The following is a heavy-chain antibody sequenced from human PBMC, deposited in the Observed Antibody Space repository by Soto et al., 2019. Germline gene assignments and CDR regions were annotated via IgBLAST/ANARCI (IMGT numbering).Heavy chain of an antibody. J-gene: IGHJ4*02. CDR1: GFTFADYT. CDR2: IRNKAYGGTT. CDR3: TRDGRYSGYPPPAF. V-gene: IGHV3-49*03. Sequence: GGSLRLSCTTSGFTFADYTLSWFRQAPGKGLEWLGFIRNKAYGGTTEYAASVKGRFSISRDDSKSIAYLQMNSLKTEDTAVYYCTRDGRYSGYPPPAFWGQGTLVTVSS. D-gene: IGHD5-12*01.